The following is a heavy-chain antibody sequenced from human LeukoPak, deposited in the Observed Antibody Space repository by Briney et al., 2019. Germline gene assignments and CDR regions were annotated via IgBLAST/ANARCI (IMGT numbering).Heavy chain of an antibody. CDR1: GFTFSSYG. CDR2: IWYDGSNK. Sequence: GGSLRLSCAASGFTFSSYGMHWVRQAPGKGLEWVAVIWYDGSNKYYADSVKGRFTISRDNSKNTLYLQMNSLRAEDTAVYYCARRAERTYYYGSGSSSIDYWGQGTLVTVSS. CDR3: ARRAERTYYYGSGSSSIDY. J-gene: IGHJ4*02. V-gene: IGHV3-33*01. D-gene: IGHD3-10*01.